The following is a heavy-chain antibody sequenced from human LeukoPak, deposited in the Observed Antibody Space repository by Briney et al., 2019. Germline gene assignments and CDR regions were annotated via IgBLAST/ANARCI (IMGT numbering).Heavy chain of an antibody. Sequence: GGSLRLSCAASGFAFNSLAMSWVRQAPGKGLEWVSVISRGGDSIYYADSVRGRFTISRDNSKNALFLQMNNLRAEDTAVYYCAQDLGPTWFDPWGPGTLVTVSS. J-gene: IGHJ5*02. V-gene: IGHV3-23*01. CDR2: ISRGGDSI. D-gene: IGHD7-27*01. CDR1: GFAFNSLA. CDR3: AQDLGPTWFDP.